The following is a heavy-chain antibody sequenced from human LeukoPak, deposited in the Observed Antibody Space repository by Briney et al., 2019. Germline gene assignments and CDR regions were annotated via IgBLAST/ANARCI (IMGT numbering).Heavy chain of an antibody. D-gene: IGHD3-10*01. V-gene: IGHV3-30*18. CDR3: AKAYAGFGDSVDY. CDR2: ISYDGSNK. Sequence: GGSLRLSCAASGFTFSSYGMHWARQAPGKGLEGVAVISYDGSNKYYADSVKGRFTISRDNSKNTLYLQMNSLRAEDTAVYYCAKAYAGFGDSVDYWGQGTLVTVSS. J-gene: IGHJ4*02. CDR1: GFTFSSYG.